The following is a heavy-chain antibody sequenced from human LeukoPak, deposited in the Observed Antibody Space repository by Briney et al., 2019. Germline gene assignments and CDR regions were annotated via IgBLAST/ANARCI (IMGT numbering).Heavy chain of an antibody. CDR3: AREEAGYYDSSGYYYG. J-gene: IGHJ4*02. V-gene: IGHV4-34*01. CDR1: GGSFSGYY. Sequence: PSETLSLTCAVYGGSFSGYYWSWIRQPPGKGLEWIGEINHSGSTNYNPSLKSRVTISVDTSKNQFSLKLSSVTAADTAVYYCAREEAGYYDSSGYYYGWGQGTLVTVSS. CDR2: INHSGST. D-gene: IGHD3-22*01.